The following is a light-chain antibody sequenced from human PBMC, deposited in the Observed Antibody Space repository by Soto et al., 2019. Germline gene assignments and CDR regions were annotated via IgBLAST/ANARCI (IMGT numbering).Light chain of an antibody. CDR3: CSNAASNTWV. CDR1: SSDVGGYDH. V-gene: IGLV2-11*01. Sequence: QSVLTQPRSVSGSPGQSVTISCSGTSSDVGGYDHVSWYQHHPGQAPKLMIYLVTQRPSGVPDRFSGSKSGNTASLTISGLQAEDEADYYCCSNAASNTWVFGGGTKLTVL. J-gene: IGLJ3*02. CDR2: LVT.